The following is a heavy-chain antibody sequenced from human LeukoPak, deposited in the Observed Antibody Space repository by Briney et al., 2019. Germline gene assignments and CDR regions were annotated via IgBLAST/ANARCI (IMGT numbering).Heavy chain of an antibody. J-gene: IGHJ4*02. CDR1: GFTFSSYA. CDR2: ISGSGGST. CDR3: AKAYCTNGVCYSSYFDY. Sequence: PGGSLRLSCAASGFTFSSYAMSWVRQAPGKELEWVSAISGSGGSTYYADSVKGRFTISRDNSKNTLYLQMNSLRAEDTAVYYCAKAYCTNGVCYSSYFDYWGQGTLVTVSS. V-gene: IGHV3-23*01. D-gene: IGHD2-8*01.